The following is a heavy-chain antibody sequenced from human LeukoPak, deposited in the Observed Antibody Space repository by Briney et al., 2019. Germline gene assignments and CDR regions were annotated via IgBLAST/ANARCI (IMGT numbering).Heavy chain of an antibody. Sequence: GGSLRLSCAASGFTFSSYAMSWVRQAPGKGLEWVSAISGSGGSTYYADSVKGRFTISRDNSKNTLYLQMNSLRAEDTAVYYCAKDALIYGSGSWVCDYWGQGTLVTVSS. J-gene: IGHJ4*02. CDR3: AKDALIYGSGSWVCDY. V-gene: IGHV3-23*01. CDR2: ISGSGGST. CDR1: GFTFSSYA. D-gene: IGHD3-10*01.